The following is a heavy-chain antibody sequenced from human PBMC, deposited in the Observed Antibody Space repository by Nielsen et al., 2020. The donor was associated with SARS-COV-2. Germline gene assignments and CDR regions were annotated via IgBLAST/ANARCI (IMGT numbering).Heavy chain of an antibody. CDR1: GGSMNFFY. D-gene: IGHD1-20*01. J-gene: IGHJ5*02. V-gene: IGHV4-34*01. CDR2: RSHSGGT. CDR3: ARGPFSTITAFAHFDP. Sequence: SGTLSLTCSISGGSMNFFYWSWIRQPPGKGLEWIGHRSHSGGTDYNPSLRSRVTISVDTAKNQFSLHLNSVTAAGTAMYYCARGPFSTITAFAHFDPWGQGTLVTVSS.